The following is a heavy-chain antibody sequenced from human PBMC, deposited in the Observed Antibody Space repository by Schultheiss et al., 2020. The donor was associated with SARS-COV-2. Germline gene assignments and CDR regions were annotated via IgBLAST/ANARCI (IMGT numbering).Heavy chain of an antibody. V-gene: IGHV4-34*01. Sequence: SETLSLTCAVYGGSFSGYYWSWIRQPPGKGLEWIGEINHSGSTNYNPSLKSRVTISVDTSKNQFSLKLSSVTAADTAVYYCARGLGEQQLVHPFDYWGQGTLVTVSS. J-gene: IGHJ4*02. CDR3: ARGLGEQQLVHPFDY. CDR2: INHSGST. CDR1: GGSFSGYY. D-gene: IGHD6-13*01.